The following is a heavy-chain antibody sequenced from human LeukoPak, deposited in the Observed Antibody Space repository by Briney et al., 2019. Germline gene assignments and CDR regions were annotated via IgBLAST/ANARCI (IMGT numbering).Heavy chain of an antibody. J-gene: IGHJ4*02. CDR1: GFTFSSYA. D-gene: IGHD6-19*01. CDR2: ISYDGSNK. V-gene: IGHV3-30*04. CDR3: ARAMDSSGWYGGSFDY. Sequence: GGSLRLSCAASGFTFSSYAMHWVRQAPGKGLEWVAVISYDGSNKYYADSVKGRFTISRDNSKNTLYLQMNSLRAEDTAVYYCARAMDSSGWYGGSFDYWGQGPLVTVSS.